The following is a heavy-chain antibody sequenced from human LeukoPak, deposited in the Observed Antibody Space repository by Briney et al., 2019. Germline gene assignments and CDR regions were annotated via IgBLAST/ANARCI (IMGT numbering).Heavy chain of an antibody. D-gene: IGHD2-2*01. V-gene: IGHV1-69*13. Sequence: GASVKVSCKASGGTFSSYAISWVRQAPGQGLEWMGGIIPIFGTANYAQKFQGRVTITADESTSTAYMELSSLRSEDTAVYYCAREFCSSTSCSYDYWGQGTLVTVSS. CDR3: AREFCSSTSCSYDY. CDR1: GGTFSSYA. J-gene: IGHJ4*02. CDR2: IIPIFGTA.